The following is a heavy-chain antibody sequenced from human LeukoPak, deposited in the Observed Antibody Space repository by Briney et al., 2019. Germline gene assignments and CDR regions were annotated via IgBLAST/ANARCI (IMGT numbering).Heavy chain of an antibody. J-gene: IGHJ4*02. V-gene: IGHV3-64*01. CDR1: GFTFSSYA. Sequence: QPGRSLRLSCAASGFTFSSYAMHWVRQAPGKGLEYVSAISSNGGSTYYANSVKGRFTISRDNSKNTLYLQMGSLRAEDMAVYYCARSNYCGGDCSLGFDYWGQGTLVTVSS. CDR3: ARSNYCGGDCSLGFDY. D-gene: IGHD2-21*02. CDR2: ISSNGGST.